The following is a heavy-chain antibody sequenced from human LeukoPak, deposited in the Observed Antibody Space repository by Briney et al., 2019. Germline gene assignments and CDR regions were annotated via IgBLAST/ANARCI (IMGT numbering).Heavy chain of an antibody. CDR3: ATAVGSYFDY. CDR2: IYYSGST. J-gene: IGHJ4*02. Sequence: SETLSLTCAVYGGSFSGYYWSWIRQPPGKGLEWIGYIYYSGSTNYNPSLKSRVTISVDTSKNQFSLKLSSVTAADTAVYYCATAVGSYFDYWGQGTLVTVSS. D-gene: IGHD3-16*01. V-gene: IGHV4-59*12. CDR1: GGSFSGYY.